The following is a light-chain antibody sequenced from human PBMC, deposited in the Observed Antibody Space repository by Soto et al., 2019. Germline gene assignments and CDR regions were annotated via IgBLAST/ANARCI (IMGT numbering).Light chain of an antibody. CDR3: AAWDDSLMV. CDR1: SSNIGSNT. Sequence: QSVLTQPPSASGTPGQRVTISCSGSSSNIGSNTVNWYQQLPGTAPKLLIYSNNQRLSGVPDRFSGSKSGTSASLAISGLQSEDEADYYCAAWDDSLMVFGGGTKVTVL. CDR2: SNN. V-gene: IGLV1-44*01. J-gene: IGLJ2*01.